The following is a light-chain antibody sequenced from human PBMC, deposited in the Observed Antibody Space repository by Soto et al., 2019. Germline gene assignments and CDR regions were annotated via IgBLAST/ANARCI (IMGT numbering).Light chain of an antibody. CDR1: QNVNYY. J-gene: IGKJ4*01. V-gene: IGKV3-11*01. Sequence: EIVFTQSPATPSLSPGERATLSRRASQNVNYYLAWYQQKPGQAPRLLIYEASNRATGIPARFSGSGSGTEFTLTISSLQSEDFAVYYCQHYNNWLGTFGGGTKVDIK. CDR3: QHYNNWLGT. CDR2: EAS.